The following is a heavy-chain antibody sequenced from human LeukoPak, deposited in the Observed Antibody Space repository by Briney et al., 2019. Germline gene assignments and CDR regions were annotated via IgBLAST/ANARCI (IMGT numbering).Heavy chain of an antibody. CDR1: GFTFSSYE. Sequence: GGSLRLSCAASGFTFSSYEMNWVRQAPGKGLEWVSYISSSGTTIYYADSVKGRFTISRDNAKNSLYLQMNSLRAEDTAVYYCAKDLFRQQLVDSYYFDSWGQGTLVTVSS. V-gene: IGHV3-48*03. CDR3: AKDLFRQQLVDSYYFDS. CDR2: ISSSGTTI. D-gene: IGHD6-13*01. J-gene: IGHJ4*02.